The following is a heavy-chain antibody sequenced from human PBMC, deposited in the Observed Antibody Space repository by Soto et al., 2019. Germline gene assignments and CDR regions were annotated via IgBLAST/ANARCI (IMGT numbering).Heavy chain of an antibody. Sequence: SETLSLTCTVSGGSISSYYWSWIRQPPGKGLEWIGYIYYSGSTNYNPSLKSRVTISVDTSKNQFSLKLSSVTAADTAVYYCASYGPYSSGWYLNYYFDYWGQGTLVTVSS. CDR2: IYYSGST. J-gene: IGHJ4*02. CDR1: GGSISSYY. D-gene: IGHD6-19*01. CDR3: ASYGPYSSGWYLNYYFDY. V-gene: IGHV4-59*01.